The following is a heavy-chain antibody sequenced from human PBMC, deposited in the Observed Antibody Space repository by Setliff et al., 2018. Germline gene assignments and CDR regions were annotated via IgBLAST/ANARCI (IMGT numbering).Heavy chain of an antibody. D-gene: IGHD6-19*01. CDR2: IYYSGNT. CDR3: ARHRAVAGAYYFDF. V-gene: IGHV4-39*01. Sequence: LSLTCTVSGGSISSSSYYWGWIRQPPGKGLEWIGSIYYSGNTYYNASLKGRVTISGDTSKNQFSLKLTAVTAADTAIYYCARHRAVAGAYYFDFWGQGTLVTVSS. CDR1: GGSISSSSYY. J-gene: IGHJ4*02.